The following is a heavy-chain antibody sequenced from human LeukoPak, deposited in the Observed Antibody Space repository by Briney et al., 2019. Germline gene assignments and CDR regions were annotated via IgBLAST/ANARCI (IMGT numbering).Heavy chain of an antibody. CDR1: GFTFSTTS. CDR3: AKANEPLNWFEP. V-gene: IGHV3-21*04. J-gene: IGHJ5*02. Sequence: RTGGSLRLSCTGSGFTFSTTSINWVRLAPGQGLEWVSTISGSGSFIRYLDSVKGRFTISRDNANNSVYLQMDSLRVDGTAVYFCAKANEPLNWFEPWGQGTLVTVSS. CDR2: ISGSGSFI. D-gene: IGHD1-14*01.